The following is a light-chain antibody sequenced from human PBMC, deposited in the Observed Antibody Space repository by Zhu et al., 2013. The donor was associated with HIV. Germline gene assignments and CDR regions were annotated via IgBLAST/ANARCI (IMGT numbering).Light chain of an antibody. J-gene: IGLJ3*02. CDR1: SSDVGSYNL. CDR2: EVT. CDR3: CAYAGSNTWV. V-gene: IGLV2-23*02. Sequence: QSALTQPASVSGSPGQSITISCTGTSSDVGSYNLVSWYQQHPGKAPKLIIHEVTKRPSGVSHRFSGSKSGNTASLTISGLQAEDEADYYCCAYAGSNTWVFGGGTKLTVL.